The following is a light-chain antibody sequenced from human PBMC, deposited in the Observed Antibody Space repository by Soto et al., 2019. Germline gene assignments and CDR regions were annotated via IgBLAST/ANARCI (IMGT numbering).Light chain of an antibody. Sequence: EVMMAQSPLSLHVTLRQPASISFRSSQSLVYSDGNTYLNWFQQRLGHSPRRLIYKVSNRDSGVSDRFSSSGSAADFTLKISRVEGEDVGVYYCMQALQTRTFGQGTKVDIK. CDR1: QSLVYSDGNTY. J-gene: IGKJ1*01. V-gene: IGKV2-30*01. CDR3: MQALQTRT. CDR2: KVS.